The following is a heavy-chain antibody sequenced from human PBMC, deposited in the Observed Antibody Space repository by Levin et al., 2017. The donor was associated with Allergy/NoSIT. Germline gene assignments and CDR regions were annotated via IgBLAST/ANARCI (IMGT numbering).Heavy chain of an antibody. CDR3: ASHSVDGAFDI. J-gene: IGHJ3*02. D-gene: IGHD2-21*01. V-gene: IGHV5-51*01. CDR2: FNPGDSTT. Sequence: GGSLRLSCQGSGHSFTSHWVGWVRQMPGKGLEWMGIFNPGDSTTRYSPSFQGQVTISVDKSISIAYLPWSSLEASDTAMYYCASHSVDGAFDIWGQGTLVTVPS. CDR1: GHSFTSHW.